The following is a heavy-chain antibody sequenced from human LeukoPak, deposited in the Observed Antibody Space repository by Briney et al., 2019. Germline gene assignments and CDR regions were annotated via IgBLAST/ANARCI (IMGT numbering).Heavy chain of an antibody. J-gene: IGHJ4*02. CDR1: GLTFSNYW. Sequence: PGGSLRLSCAASGLTFSNYWMSWVRQAPGRGLEWVANIKYDGSEEYYVDSVKGRFTISRDNAKNSLYLQMNSLRAEDTAVYYCATYQGYSYGPFDYWGQGTLVTVSS. CDR2: IKYDGSEE. V-gene: IGHV3-7*05. CDR3: ATYQGYSYGPFDY. D-gene: IGHD5-18*01.